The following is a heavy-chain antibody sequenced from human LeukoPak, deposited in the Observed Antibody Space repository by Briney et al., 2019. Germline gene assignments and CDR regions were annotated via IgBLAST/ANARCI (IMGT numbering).Heavy chain of an antibody. J-gene: IGHJ6*02. CDR3: ASGGLAVAGPLYYYYGMDV. D-gene: IGHD6-19*01. Sequence: PGGSLRLSCAASGFTFSSCAMPWVRQAPGKGLEWVAVISYDGSNKYYADSVKGRFTISRDNSKNTLYLQMNSLRAEDTAVYYCASGGLAVAGPLYYYYGMDVWGQGTTVTVSS. V-gene: IGHV3-30*04. CDR1: GFTFSSCA. CDR2: ISYDGSNK.